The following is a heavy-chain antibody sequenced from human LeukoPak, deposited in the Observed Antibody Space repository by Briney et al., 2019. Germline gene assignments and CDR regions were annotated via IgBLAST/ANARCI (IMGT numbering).Heavy chain of an antibody. J-gene: IGHJ5*02. CDR3: ARHWGYCSSTSCYDSNWFDP. CDR1: GGTFSSYA. V-gene: IGHV1-69*06. D-gene: IGHD2-2*01. Sequence: SVTVSCKASGGTFSSYAISWVRQAPGQGLEWMGGIIPIFGTANYAQKFQGRVTITADKSTSTAYMELSSLRSEDTAVYYCARHWGYCSSTSCYDSNWFDPWGQGTLVTVSS. CDR2: IIPIFGTA.